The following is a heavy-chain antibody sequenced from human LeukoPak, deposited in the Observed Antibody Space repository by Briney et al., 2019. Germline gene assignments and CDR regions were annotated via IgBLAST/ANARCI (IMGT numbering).Heavy chain of an antibody. CDR1: GGTFSSYA. J-gene: IGHJ3*02. CDR3: ARDERERGAFDI. Sequence: ASVKVSCKASGGTFSSYAISWLRQAPGQGLEWMGGIIPIFGTANYAQRFQGRITITADESTSTAYMELSSLRSEDTAVYYCARDERERGAFDIWGQGTMVTVSS. D-gene: IGHD1-1*01. V-gene: IGHV1-69*13. CDR2: IIPIFGTA.